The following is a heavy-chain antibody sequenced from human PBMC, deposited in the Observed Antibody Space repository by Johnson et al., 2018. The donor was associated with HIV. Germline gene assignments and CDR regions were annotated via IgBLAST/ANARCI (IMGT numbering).Heavy chain of an antibody. V-gene: IGHV3-30*04. J-gene: IGHJ3*02. D-gene: IGHD6-6*01. CDR1: GFTFSSYA. CDR2: IWYDGSNK. Sequence: VQLVESGGGVVQPGRSLRLSCAASGFTFSSYAMHWVRQAPGKGLEWVALIWYDGSNKYYADSVKGRFTISRDNSKNTLYLQMNSMRAEDTAVYYCARCDSSSPLRAFDIWGQGTMVTVSS. CDR3: ARCDSSSPLRAFDI.